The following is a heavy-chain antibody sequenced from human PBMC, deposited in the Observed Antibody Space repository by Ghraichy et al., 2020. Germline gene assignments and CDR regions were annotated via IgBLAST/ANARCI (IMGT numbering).Heavy chain of an antibody. Sequence: GGSLRLSCAASGFTVSSNYMSWVRQAPGKGLEWVSVIYSGGSTYYADSVKGRFTISRHNYKNTLYLQMNSLRAEDTAVYYCARHLPQGYYGMDVWGQGTTVTVSS. CDR2: IYSGGST. V-gene: IGHV3-53*04. CDR1: GFTVSSNY. CDR3: ARHLPQGYYGMDV. J-gene: IGHJ6*02.